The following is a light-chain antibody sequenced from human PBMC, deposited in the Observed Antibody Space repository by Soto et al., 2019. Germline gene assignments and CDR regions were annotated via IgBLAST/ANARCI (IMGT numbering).Light chain of an antibody. CDR1: QYINTR. CDR3: HQRQSWPLT. CDR2: QTS. J-gene: IGKJ1*01. Sequence: EIVLTQSPATLSSFPGDRVTLSCRASQYINTRLAWYQHRPGQAPRLLIYQTSLSAAGIPARFSASGSGTDFTLTSTDVQTEDFALYYCHQRQSWPLTFGQGT. V-gene: IGKV3-11*01.